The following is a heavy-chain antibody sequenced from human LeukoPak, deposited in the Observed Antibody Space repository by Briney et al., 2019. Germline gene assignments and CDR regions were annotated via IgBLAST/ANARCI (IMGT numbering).Heavy chain of an antibody. CDR2: IYPDDSNT. D-gene: IGHD3-10*01. J-gene: IGHJ6*02. CDR1: GYNFPIYW. CDR3: ARWMFYYGSGVFHYHGMDV. V-gene: IGHV5-51*01. Sequence: GESLKISCQGSGYNFPIYWIGWVRQMPGQGLERMGIIYPDDSNTIYGPSFQGQVTISADKSISTAYLQWSSLKASDTAIYYCARWMFYYGSGVFHYHGMDVWGQGTTVTVSS.